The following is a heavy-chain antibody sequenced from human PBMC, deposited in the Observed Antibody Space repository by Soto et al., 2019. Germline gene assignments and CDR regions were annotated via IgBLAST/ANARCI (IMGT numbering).Heavy chain of an antibody. Sequence: SEPLSVTCTVDDWSFSGHYASCVRNPRWKGLEWIGEINHSGSTNYNPSLKSRVTISVDTSKNQFSLKLSSVTAADTAVDDCARRWGSSYGRYYFGYWGPGTRVTVS. CDR1: DWSFSGHY. J-gene: IGHJ4*02. CDR3: ARRWGSSYGRYYFGY. V-gene: IGHV4-34*01. CDR2: INHSGST. D-gene: IGHD5-18*01.